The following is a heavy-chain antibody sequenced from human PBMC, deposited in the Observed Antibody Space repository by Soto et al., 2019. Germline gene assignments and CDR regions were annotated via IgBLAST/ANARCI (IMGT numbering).Heavy chain of an antibody. J-gene: IGHJ3*02. V-gene: IGHV2-5*02. CDR2: IYWDGDK. Sequence: QITLKESGPPRVKPTQTLTLTCTFSGFSLSTSGVGVGWIRQTPGKALEWLALIYWDGDKRYSPSLKTRLTHTKDTPNNPVVLTMTNMDPVDTATYYRAHSLGGGRDWNTGSFDMWGQGTLVTVSS. D-gene: IGHD1-1*01. CDR1: GFSLSTSGVG. CDR3: AHSLGGGRDWNTGSFDM.